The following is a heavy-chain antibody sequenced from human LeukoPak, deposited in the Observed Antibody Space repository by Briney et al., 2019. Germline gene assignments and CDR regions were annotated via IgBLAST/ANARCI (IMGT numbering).Heavy chain of an antibody. CDR1: GYTFTSYW. J-gene: IGHJ4*02. CDR3: ALYFDTYYFDY. D-gene: IGHD2-2*02. CDR2: IYPGDSDT. V-gene: IGHV5-51*01. Sequence: GESLKISCKGSGYTFTSYWIGWVRQMPGKGLELMGIIYPGDSDTRYRPSFQGQVTISADKSISTAYLQWSSLKASDTAMYYCALYFDTYYFDYWGQGTLVTVSS.